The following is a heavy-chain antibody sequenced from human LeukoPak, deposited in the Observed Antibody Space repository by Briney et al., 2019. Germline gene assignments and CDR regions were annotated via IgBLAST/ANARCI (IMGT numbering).Heavy chain of an antibody. D-gene: IGHD4-11*01. Sequence: GASVKVSCKASGGTFSSYAISWVRQAPGQGLEWMGGIIPIFGTANYAQKFQGRVTITADGSTSTAYMELSSLRSEDTAVYYCARVVTYTNYVWFDPWGQGTPVTVSS. CDR3: ARVVTYTNYVWFDP. CDR1: GGTFSSYA. J-gene: IGHJ5*02. CDR2: IIPIFGTA. V-gene: IGHV1-69*13.